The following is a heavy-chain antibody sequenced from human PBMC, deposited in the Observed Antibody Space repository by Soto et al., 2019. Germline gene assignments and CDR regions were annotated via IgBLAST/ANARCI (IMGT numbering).Heavy chain of an antibody. Sequence: ASVKVSCKASGYTFTSYGLSWVRQAPGQGLEWMGWISPYNGYTNYAQKLQGRVTMTTDTSTSTAYMELRSLRSDDTAVYYCAREVPATAVSWFDPWGQGTLVTVSS. CDR2: ISPYNGYT. CDR3: AREVPATAVSWFDP. CDR1: GYTFTSYG. V-gene: IGHV1-18*01. D-gene: IGHD2-2*01. J-gene: IGHJ5*02.